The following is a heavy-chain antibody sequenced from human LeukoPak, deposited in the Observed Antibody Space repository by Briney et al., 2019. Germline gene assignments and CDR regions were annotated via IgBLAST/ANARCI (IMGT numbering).Heavy chain of an antibody. Sequence: GGSLRLSCVASGFTFGSSAMTWVRQAPGKGLEWVSAINSGGDDTVHADSVKGRLTISRDNSKNTLYLQMNSLRAEDTAIYYCTKGGSYAPLDYWGQGTLVTVSS. D-gene: IGHD1-26*01. CDR2: INSGGDDT. CDR3: TKGGSYAPLDY. J-gene: IGHJ4*02. V-gene: IGHV3-23*01. CDR1: GFTFGSSA.